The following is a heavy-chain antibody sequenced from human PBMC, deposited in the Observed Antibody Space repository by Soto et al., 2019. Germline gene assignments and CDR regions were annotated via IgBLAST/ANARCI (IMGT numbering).Heavy chain of an antibody. CDR2: ISASNGHT. D-gene: IGHD4-17*01. V-gene: IGHV1-18*04. J-gene: IGHJ4*02. CDR1: GYTFNKYS. CDR3: TRGHGDFAGDFDY. Sequence: QGQLVQSGAEVKKPGASVKVSCKASGYTFNKYSISWVRQAPGQGLEWMGWISASNGHTDFAQKFKGRVKMAIETYTSTAYMELRRMRSEDTAVFYCTRGHGDFAGDFDYWGQGTLVTVSS.